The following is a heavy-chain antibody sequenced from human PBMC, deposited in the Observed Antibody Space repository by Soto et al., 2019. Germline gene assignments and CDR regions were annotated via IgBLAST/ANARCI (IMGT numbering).Heavy chain of an antibody. CDR2: IFDSGST. J-gene: IGHJ2*01. Sequence: QVQLQESGPGLVKPSETLSLTCTVSGGSISGGVHSWSWIRQPPGKVLEWIGPIFDSGSTYYNPSVKSRLTISVDTSKNQFSLRLSSVTAADTAVYYCAREIMPLTNDWYFDLWGRGTLVTVSS. D-gene: IGHD2-8*01. CDR1: GGSISGGVHS. V-gene: IGHV4-30-4*01. CDR3: AREIMPLTNDWYFDL.